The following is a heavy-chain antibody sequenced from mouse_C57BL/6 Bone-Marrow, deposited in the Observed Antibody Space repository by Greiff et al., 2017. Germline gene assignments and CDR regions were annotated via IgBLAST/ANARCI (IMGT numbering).Heavy chain of an antibody. J-gene: IGHJ2*01. CDR2: IYPGGGYT. CDR1: GYTFTNYW. CDR3: ARDGSRGVDY. Sequence: QVQLQQSGAELVRPGTSVKMSCKASGYTFTNYWIGWAKQRPGHGLEWIGDIYPGGGYTNYNEKFKGKATLTVDKSSSTAYMQVSSLTSEDSAIYYCARDGSRGVDYWGQGTTLTVSS. V-gene: IGHV1-63*01. D-gene: IGHD1-1*01.